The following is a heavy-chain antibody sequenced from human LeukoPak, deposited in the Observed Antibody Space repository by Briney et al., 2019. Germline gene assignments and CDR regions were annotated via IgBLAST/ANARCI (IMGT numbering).Heavy chain of an antibody. D-gene: IGHD3-22*01. CDR1: GYTFTSYY. Sequence: ASVKVSCKASGYTFTSYYMHWVRQAPGQGLEWMGIINPSGGSTSYAQKFQGRVTMTRDTSTSTVYMELSSLRSEDTAVYYCAGKEWVEGYYDSSGYYYFGYWGQGTLVTVSS. J-gene: IGHJ4*02. V-gene: IGHV1-46*01. CDR3: AGKEWVEGYYDSSGYYYFGY. CDR2: INPSGGST.